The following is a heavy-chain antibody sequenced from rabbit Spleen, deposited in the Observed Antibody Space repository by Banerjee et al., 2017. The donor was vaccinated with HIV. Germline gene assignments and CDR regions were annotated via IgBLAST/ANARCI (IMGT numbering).Heavy chain of an antibody. CDR3: ARGGHFKL. CDR2: IDSSSGNT. CDR1: GFDFTSTYY. V-gene: IGHV1S45*01. J-gene: IGHJ4*01. Sequence: QEQLVESGGGLVKPEGSLKLSCKASGFDFTSTYYMCWVRQAPGKGLELIACIDSSSGNTAYATWAKGRFTISKTSSTTVTLQMTSLTAADTATYFCARGGHFKLWGPGTLVTVS.